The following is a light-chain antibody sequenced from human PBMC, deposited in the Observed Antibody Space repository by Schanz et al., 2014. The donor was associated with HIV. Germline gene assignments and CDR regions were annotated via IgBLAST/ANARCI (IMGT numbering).Light chain of an antibody. J-gene: IGKJ1*01. V-gene: IGKV3-20*01. Sequence: ETVLTQSPATLSLSPGERGTLSCRASQSVKSNFIGWYQQKPGQAPRLLIFGASNRATGIPDRFSGGVSGTDFTLTISRVEPEDYAVYYCQQYGSSPWTFGQGTRVDVK. CDR1: QSVKSNF. CDR2: GAS. CDR3: QQYGSSPWT.